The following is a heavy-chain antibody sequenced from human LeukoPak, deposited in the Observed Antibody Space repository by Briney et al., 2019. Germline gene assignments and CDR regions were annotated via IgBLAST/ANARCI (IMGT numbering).Heavy chain of an antibody. CDR2: IYPGDSDT. D-gene: IGHD5-12*01. Sequence: GESLKISCKGSGSSFTSYWIGWVRQMPGKGLEWMGIIYPGDSDTRYSPSFQGQVTISADKSISTAYLQWSSLKASDTAMYYCARQGGYSGYEYYFDYWGQGTLVTVSS. V-gene: IGHV5-51*01. CDR1: GSSFTSYW. CDR3: ARQGGYSGYEYYFDY. J-gene: IGHJ4*02.